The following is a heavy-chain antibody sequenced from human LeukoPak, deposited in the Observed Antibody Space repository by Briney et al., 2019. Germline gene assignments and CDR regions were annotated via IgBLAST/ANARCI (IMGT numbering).Heavy chain of an antibody. J-gene: IGHJ3*02. CDR3: ARDRSYSGSYYGTDAFDI. Sequence: GGSLRLSCAASGFTFSSYSMNWVRQAPGKGLEWVSYISSSSSTIYYADSVKGRFTISRDNAKNSLYLQMNSLRAEDTAVYYCARDRSYSGSYYGTDAFDIWGQGTMVTVSS. D-gene: IGHD1-26*01. CDR1: GFTFSSYS. V-gene: IGHV3-48*01. CDR2: ISSSSSTI.